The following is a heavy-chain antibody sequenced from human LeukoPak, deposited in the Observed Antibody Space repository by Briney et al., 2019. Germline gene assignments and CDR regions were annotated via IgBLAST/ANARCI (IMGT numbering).Heavy chain of an antibody. D-gene: IGHD3-10*01. J-gene: IGHJ4*02. CDR2: ISAYNGNT. CDR1: GYTFTSYG. Sequence: ASVKVSCKASGYTFTSYGISWVRQAPGHGLEWMGWISAYNGNTNYAQKLQGRVTMTTDTSTSTAYMELRSLRSDDTAVYYCAWRTYYYGSGSYYNADYWGQGTLVTVSS. CDR3: AWRTYYYGSGSYYNADY. V-gene: IGHV1-18*01.